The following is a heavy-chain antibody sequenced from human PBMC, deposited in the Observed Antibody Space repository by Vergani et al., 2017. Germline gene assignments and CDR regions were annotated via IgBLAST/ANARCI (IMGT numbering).Heavy chain of an antibody. V-gene: IGHV2-26*01. D-gene: IGHD2-2*01. CDR2: IFSNDEK. J-gene: IGHJ3*02. CDR3: ARMVPATASFKPGAFDI. CDR1: GFSLSNARMG. Sequence: QVTLKESGPVLVKPTETLTLNCPVSGFSLSNARMGVSWIRQPPGKALEWLAHIFSNDEKSYSTSLKSRLTISKDTSKSQVVLTMTNMDPVDTATYYCARMVPATASFKPGAFDIWGQGTMATVSS.